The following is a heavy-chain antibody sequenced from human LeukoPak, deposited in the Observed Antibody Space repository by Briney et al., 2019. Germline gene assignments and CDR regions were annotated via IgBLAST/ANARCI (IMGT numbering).Heavy chain of an antibody. J-gene: IGHJ4*02. CDR3: TTDLGGVRGIKGPYYFDY. V-gene: IGHV3-15*01. D-gene: IGHD3-10*01. CDR1: GFTFSNAW. CDR2: IKSKTDYGTT. Sequence: PGGSLRLSCAASGFTFSNAWMSWVRQAPGKGLEWVGRIKSKTDYGTTDYAAPVKGRFTISRDDSKDTLYLQMNSLKTEDTAIYYRTTDLGGVRGIKGPYYFDYWGQGTLVTVSS.